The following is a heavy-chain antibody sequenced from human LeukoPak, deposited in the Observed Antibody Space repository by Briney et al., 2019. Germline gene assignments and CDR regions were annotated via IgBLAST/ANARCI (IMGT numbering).Heavy chain of an antibody. V-gene: IGHV3-9*01. CDR2: ISWNSGSI. CDR3: AKDIRQQWLEPGGWFDP. D-gene: IGHD6-19*01. Sequence: GGSLRLSCAASGFTFDDYAMHWVRQAPGKGLEWVSGISWNSGSIGYADSVKGRFTISRDNAKNSLYLQMNSLRAEDTALYYCAKDIRQQWLEPGGWFDPWGQGTLVTVSS. CDR1: GFTFDDYA. J-gene: IGHJ5*02.